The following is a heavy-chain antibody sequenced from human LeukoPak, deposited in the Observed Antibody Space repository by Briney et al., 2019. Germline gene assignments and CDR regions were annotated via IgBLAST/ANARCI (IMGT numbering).Heavy chain of an antibody. CDR3: ARGAPPQN. J-gene: IGHJ4*02. Sequence: SETLSLTCSVSGGSLSSSPYYWGWIRQPPGKGLEWIGSVYYTGASYYNPSLKSRVTISIDTSKNHFSLNLTSVTAADTAVYYCARGAPPQNWGQGALVTVSS. CDR1: GGSLSSSPYY. CDR2: VYYTGAS. V-gene: IGHV4-39*07.